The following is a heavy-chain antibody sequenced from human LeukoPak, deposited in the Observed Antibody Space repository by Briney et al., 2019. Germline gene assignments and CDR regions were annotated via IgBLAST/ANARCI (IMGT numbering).Heavy chain of an antibody. V-gene: IGHV4-34*08. CDR3: ASQEDCGGDCYSDY. D-gene: IGHD2-21*02. J-gene: IGHJ4*02. Sequence: ASETLSLTCAVYGGTFSGYYWSWIRQPPGKGLEWIGSIYYSGSTYYNPSLKSRVTISVDTSKNQFSLKLSSVTAADTAVYYCASQEDCGGDCYSDYWGQGTLVTVSS. CDR1: GGTFSGYY. CDR2: IYYSGST.